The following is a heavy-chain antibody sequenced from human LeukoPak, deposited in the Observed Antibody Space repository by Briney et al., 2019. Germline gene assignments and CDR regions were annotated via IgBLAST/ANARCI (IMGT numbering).Heavy chain of an antibody. Sequence: GGSLRLSCATSGFTFSSYSMNWVRQAPGKGLEWVSCISSSSSYIYYTDSVKGRFTISRDNAKNSLTLQMNSLRAEDTAVYYCARDLNYYDSSGFDYWGQGTLVTVSS. D-gene: IGHD3-22*01. J-gene: IGHJ4*02. CDR1: GFTFSSYS. V-gene: IGHV3-21*01. CDR2: ISSSSSYI. CDR3: ARDLNYYDSSGFDY.